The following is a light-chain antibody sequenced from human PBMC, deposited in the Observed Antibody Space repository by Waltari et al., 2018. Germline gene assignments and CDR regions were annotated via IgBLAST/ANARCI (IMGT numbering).Light chain of an antibody. Sequence: QSVLTQPPSVSGAPGQRVTISCTGSSSNIGTRYGVHWYQQLPGTAPKLLIYANHHRPSGVPDRFSGPKSGPSASLAITGLQPEDEADYYCQSYDITLSAWVFGGGTRLTVL. CDR2: ANH. V-gene: IGLV1-40*01. CDR1: SSNIGTRYG. CDR3: QSYDITLSAWV. J-gene: IGLJ3*02.